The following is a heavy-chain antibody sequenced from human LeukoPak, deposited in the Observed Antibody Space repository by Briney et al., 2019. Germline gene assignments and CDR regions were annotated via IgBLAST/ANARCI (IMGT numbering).Heavy chain of an antibody. J-gene: IGHJ4*02. Sequence: ASVKVSCKASGYTFTGYYMYWVRQAPGQGLEGMGRINPNSGGTNYAQKFQGRVTMTRDTSISTAYMELSRLRSDDTAVYYCARAGGSSGWYVFDYWGQGTLVTVSS. CDR2: INPNSGGT. CDR1: GYTFTGYY. D-gene: IGHD6-19*01. CDR3: ARAGGSSGWYVFDY. V-gene: IGHV1-2*06.